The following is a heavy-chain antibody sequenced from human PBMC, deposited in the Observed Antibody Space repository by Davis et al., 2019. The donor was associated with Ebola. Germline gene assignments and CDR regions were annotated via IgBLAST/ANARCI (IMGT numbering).Heavy chain of an antibody. CDR2: ISSSSSTI. D-gene: IGHD4-17*01. CDR1: GFTFSSYS. V-gene: IGHV3-48*02. J-gene: IGHJ3*02. Sequence: GGSLRLSCAASGFTFSSYSMNWVRQAPGKGLEWVSYISSSSSTIYYADSVKGRFTISRDNAKNSLYLQMNSLRDEDTAVYYCAKGGYGDLDDAFDIWGQGTMVTVSS. CDR3: AKGGYGDLDDAFDI.